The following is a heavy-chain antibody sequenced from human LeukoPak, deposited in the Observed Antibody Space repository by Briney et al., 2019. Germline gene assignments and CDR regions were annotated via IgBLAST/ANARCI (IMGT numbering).Heavy chain of an antibody. CDR2: ISGSGGST. D-gene: IGHD2-15*01. CDR3: AKMGIVVVVAANDY. Sequence: GGSLRLSCAASGFTFSSYAMSWVRQAPGKGLEWVSAISGSGGSTYYADSVKGRFTISRDNSKNTLYLQMNSLRAEDTAVYYCAKMGIVVVVAANDYWGQGTLVTVSS. V-gene: IGHV3-23*01. J-gene: IGHJ4*02. CDR1: GFTFSSYA.